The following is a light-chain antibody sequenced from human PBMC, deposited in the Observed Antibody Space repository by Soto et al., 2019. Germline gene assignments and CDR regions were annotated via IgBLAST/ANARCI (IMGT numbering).Light chain of an antibody. CDR1: QSVSSSY. J-gene: IGKJ3*01. CDR3: QQYGSSPPFT. CDR2: GAS. V-gene: IGKV3-20*01. Sequence: IVLTQSPGTLSLTPGERATLSCRASQSVSSSYSAWYQQKPGQAPWLLIYGASSRATGIPDRFSGSGSGTDFTLTISRLEPEDSAVYYCQQYGSSPPFTFGPETRVAIK.